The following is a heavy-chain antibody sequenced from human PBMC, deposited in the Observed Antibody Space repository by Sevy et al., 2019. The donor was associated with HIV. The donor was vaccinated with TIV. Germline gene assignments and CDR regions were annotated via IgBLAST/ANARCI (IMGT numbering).Heavy chain of an antibody. D-gene: IGHD3-10*01. CDR1: GFTFGSYD. V-gene: IGHV3-30*18. CDR3: AKDAFEVRGVLSSRGMPTYYHAMDL. CDR2: ISFYGSNK. J-gene: IGHJ6*02. Sequence: GGSLRLSCAASGFTFGSYDMYWVRQTPGKGLEWVALISFYGSNKEYADSVKGRFTISRDNFKNTVYLQMSSLKPEDTAVYYCAKDAFEVRGVLSSRGMPTYYHAMDLWGQGTTVTVSS.